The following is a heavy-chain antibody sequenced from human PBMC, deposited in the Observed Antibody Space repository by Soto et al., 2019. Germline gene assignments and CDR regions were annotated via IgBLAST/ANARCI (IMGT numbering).Heavy chain of an antibody. CDR3: AISKAYFPY. CDR1: GFTFSNYG. CDR2: ISYDGSNK. J-gene: IGHJ4*02. Sequence: QVQLVESGGGVVQPGRSLRLSCAASGFTFSNYGMHWVRQAPGKGLEWVAVISYDGSNKYYADSVKGRFTISRDNAKNTLYLQMNSLRAEDTAMYYCAISKAYFPYWGQGTLVTVSS. D-gene: IGHD2-21*01. V-gene: IGHV3-30*03.